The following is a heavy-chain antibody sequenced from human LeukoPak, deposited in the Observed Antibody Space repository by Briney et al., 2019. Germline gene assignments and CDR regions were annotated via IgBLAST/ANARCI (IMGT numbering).Heavy chain of an antibody. V-gene: IGHV4-39*07. CDR2: IYYSGST. J-gene: IGHJ4*02. D-gene: IGHD6-6*01. CDR1: GGSISTSNYY. CDR3: ASGYSSSARYYFDY. Sequence: SETLSLTCTVSGGSISTSNYYWAWIRQPPGKGLEWIGSIYYSGSTYYNPSLKSRVTISVDTSKNQFSLKLSSVTAADTAVYYCASGYSSSARYYFDYWGQGTLVTVSS.